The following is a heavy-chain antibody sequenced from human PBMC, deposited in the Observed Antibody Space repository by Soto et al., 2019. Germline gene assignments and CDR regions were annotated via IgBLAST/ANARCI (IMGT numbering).Heavy chain of an antibody. V-gene: IGHV3-48*02. CDR3: ARPAGRVDYFDY. D-gene: IGHD2-15*01. J-gene: IGHJ4*02. Sequence: EVQLVESGGGLVQPGGSLRLSCAASGFVFSTYSMNWVRQASGKGLEWVSYISSSSSTIYYAGSVQGRFTISRDNAKNSLYLQVNRLRDEDTAVYYCARPAGRVDYFDYWGQGTLVTVSS. CDR1: GFVFSTYS. CDR2: ISSSSSTI.